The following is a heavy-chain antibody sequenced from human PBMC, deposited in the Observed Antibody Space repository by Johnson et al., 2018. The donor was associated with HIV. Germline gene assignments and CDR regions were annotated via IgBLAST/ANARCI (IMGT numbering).Heavy chain of an antibody. Sequence: VLLVESGGGVVQPGRSLRLTCAASGFTFSNYGMYWVRQAPGKGLEWVAVIWYDGSNKYYANSVKGRFIISRDNSKNTLYLQMNSLRAEDTAVYYCATPLGGWRWGDAFDVWGQGTMVTVSS. CDR2: IWYDGSNK. D-gene: IGHD3-16*01. V-gene: IGHV3-33*01. J-gene: IGHJ3*01. CDR3: ATPLGGWRWGDAFDV. CDR1: GFTFSNYG.